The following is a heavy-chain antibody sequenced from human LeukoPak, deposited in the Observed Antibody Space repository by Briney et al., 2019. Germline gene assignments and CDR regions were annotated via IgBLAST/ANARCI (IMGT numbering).Heavy chain of an antibody. CDR1: GYTFTSYG. CDR2: IIPIFGTA. Sequence: ASVKVSCKASGYTFTSYGISWVRQAPGQGLEWMGGIIPIFGTANYAQKFQGRVTITADESTSTAYMELSSLRSEDTAVYYCASLYYFDYWGQGTLVTVSS. V-gene: IGHV1-69*13. J-gene: IGHJ4*02. CDR3: ASLYYFDY.